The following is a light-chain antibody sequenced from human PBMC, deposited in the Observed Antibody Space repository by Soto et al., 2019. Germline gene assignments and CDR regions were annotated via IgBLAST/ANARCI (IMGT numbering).Light chain of an antibody. CDR2: EVN. CDR1: SSDVGNYNY. V-gene: IGLV2-8*01. CDR3: SSYAGSNKV. Sequence: QSVLTQPPSASGSPGQSVTISCTGTSSDVGNYNYVSWYQQYPGKVPKLMIYEVNKRPSGVPDRFSGSKSGNTASLTVSGLQAEDEVNYYCSSYAGSNKVFGGGTKVNVL. J-gene: IGLJ3*02.